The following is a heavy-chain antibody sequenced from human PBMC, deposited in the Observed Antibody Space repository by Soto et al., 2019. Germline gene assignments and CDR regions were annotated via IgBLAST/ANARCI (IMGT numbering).Heavy chain of an antibody. Sequence: ASVNVSCKASGYTFTSYAMHLVRQAPGQRLEWMGWINAGNGNTKYSQKFQGRVTITRDTSASTAYMELSSLRSEDTAVYYCAGVQYCTNGVCPYYYMDVWGKGTTVTVSS. CDR1: GYTFTSYA. D-gene: IGHD2-8*01. CDR3: AGVQYCTNGVCPYYYMDV. V-gene: IGHV1-3*01. J-gene: IGHJ6*03. CDR2: INAGNGNT.